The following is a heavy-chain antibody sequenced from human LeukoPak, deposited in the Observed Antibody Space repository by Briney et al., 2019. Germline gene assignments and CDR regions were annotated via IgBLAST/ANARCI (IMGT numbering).Heavy chain of an antibody. Sequence: PSETLSLTCTVSGGSISSSSYYWGWIRQPPGKGLEWIGSIYYSGSTYYNPSLKSRVTISVDTSKNQFSLKLSSVTAADTAVYYCARDYSSSWYNNKLFDPWGQGTLVTVSS. CDR2: IYYSGST. CDR1: GGSISSSSYY. J-gene: IGHJ5*02. D-gene: IGHD6-13*01. CDR3: ARDYSSSWYNNKLFDP. V-gene: IGHV4-39*07.